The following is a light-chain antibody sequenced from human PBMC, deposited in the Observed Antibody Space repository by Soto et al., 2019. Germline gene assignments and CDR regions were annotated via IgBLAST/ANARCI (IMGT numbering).Light chain of an antibody. CDR2: DVN. CDR1: SSDVGGYNY. J-gene: IGLJ1*01. V-gene: IGLV2-14*03. CDR3: CSYTTSSTYV. Sequence: QSALTQPASVSGSPGQSIAISCTGTSSDVGGYNYVSWYQQHPGKAPKLMIYDVNNRPSGVSYRFSGSKSGNTASLTISGLQAEDEADYYCCSYTTSSTYVFGTGTKVTVL.